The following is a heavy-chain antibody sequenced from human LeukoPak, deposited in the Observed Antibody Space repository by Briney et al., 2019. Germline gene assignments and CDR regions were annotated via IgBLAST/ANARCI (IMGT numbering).Heavy chain of an antibody. CDR3: AKHYDILTGYYLFDY. J-gene: IGHJ4*02. D-gene: IGHD3-9*01. CDR2: ISSSSSYI. CDR1: GFTFSSYS. Sequence: NPGGSLRLSCAPSGFTFSSYSMNWVRQAPGKGLEWVSSISSSSSYIYYADSVKGRFTISRDNAKNSLYLQMNSLRAEDTAVYYCAKHYDILTGYYLFDYWGQGTLVTVSS. V-gene: IGHV3-21*01.